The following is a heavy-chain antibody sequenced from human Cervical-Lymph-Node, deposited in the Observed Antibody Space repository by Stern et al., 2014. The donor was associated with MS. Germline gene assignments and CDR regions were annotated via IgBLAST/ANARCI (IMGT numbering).Heavy chain of an antibody. Sequence: VQLVESGPGLVKPSETLSLTCAVSGGSISSRYWGWIRQPPGKGLEWFGLIPHSGDPKYTPPLKSRVPIPLDTSKTQSSRKVPSVTAADTAVYYCARLSTAVDFWGQGTLVTVSS. CDR2: IPHSGDP. J-gene: IGHJ4*02. V-gene: IGHV4-59*08. CDR1: GGSISSRY. CDR3: ARLSTAVDF.